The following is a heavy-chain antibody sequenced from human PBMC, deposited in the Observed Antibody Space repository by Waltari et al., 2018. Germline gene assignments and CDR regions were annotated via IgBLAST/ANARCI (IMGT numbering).Heavy chain of an antibody. Sequence: QVQLVQSGAEVKKPGASVKVSCEASGYTFTGYYIHWVRQAPGQGLEWMGWINPNSGGTNYAQKVQGRVTMTRDTSISTAYMELSRLRSDDTAVYYCARVQLLWFGELGVWGQGTTVTVSS. CDR1: GYTFTGYY. J-gene: IGHJ6*02. CDR2: INPNSGGT. D-gene: IGHD3-10*01. CDR3: ARVQLLWFGELGV. V-gene: IGHV1-2*02.